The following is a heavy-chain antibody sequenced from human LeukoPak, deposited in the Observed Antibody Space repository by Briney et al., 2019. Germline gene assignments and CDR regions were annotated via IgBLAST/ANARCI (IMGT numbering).Heavy chain of an antibody. CDR1: GGSISSSSYY. CDR3: ARRGGSNYSIVGY. Sequence: PSETLSLTCTVSGGSISSSSYYWGWIRQPPGKGLEWIGSIYYSGSTYYNPSLKSRVTISVDTSKNQFSLRLSSVTAADTAVYYCARRGGSNYSIVGYWGQGTLVTVSS. D-gene: IGHD3-10*01. CDR2: IYYSGST. V-gene: IGHV4-39*01. J-gene: IGHJ4*02.